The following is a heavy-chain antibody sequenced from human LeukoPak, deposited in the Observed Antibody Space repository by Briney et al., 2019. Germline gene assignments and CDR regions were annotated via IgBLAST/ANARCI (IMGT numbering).Heavy chain of an antibody. CDR1: GYTFTGYY. CDR2: INPSGGST. CDR3: ARGQSTIFGVVIVLSGWFDP. V-gene: IGHV1-46*01. D-gene: IGHD3-3*01. Sequence: GASVKVSCKTSGYTFTGYYMHWVRQAPGQGLEWMGIINPSGGSTSYAQKFQGRVTMTRDMSTSTVYMELSSLRSEDTAVYYCARGQSTIFGVVIVLSGWFDPWGQGTLVTVSS. J-gene: IGHJ5*02.